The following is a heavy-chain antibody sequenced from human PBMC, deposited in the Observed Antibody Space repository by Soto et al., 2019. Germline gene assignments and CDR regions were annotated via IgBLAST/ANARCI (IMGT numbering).Heavy chain of an antibody. J-gene: IGHJ6*02. V-gene: IGHV1-69*01. D-gene: IGHD2-15*01. CDR3: ARLRFCGGGVLGLRSGGSCYSGMDV. CDR2: IIPIFGTA. CDR1: GGTFSSYA. Sequence: QVQLVQSGAEVKKPGSSVKVSCKASGGTFSSYAISWVRQAPGQGLEWMGGIIPIFGTANYAQKFQGRVTITADEPTSTAYMELSSLRSEDTAVYYCARLRFCGGGVLGLRSGGSCYSGMDVWGQGTTVTVSS.